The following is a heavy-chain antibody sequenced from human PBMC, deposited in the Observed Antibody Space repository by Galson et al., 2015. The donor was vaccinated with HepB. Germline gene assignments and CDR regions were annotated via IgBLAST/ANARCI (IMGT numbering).Heavy chain of an antibody. D-gene: IGHD4-17*01. Sequence: LSLTCTVSGGSISSGAYYWSWIRQHPGAGLEWIAYIYDSGRTYYNPSLKSRVTISVDTSKNQFSLNLSSVTAADTAVYYCARAFGDYADAFDIWGQGTMVTVSS. J-gene: IGHJ3*02. V-gene: IGHV4-31*03. CDR3: ARAFGDYADAFDI. CDR1: GGSISSGAYY. CDR2: IYDSGRT.